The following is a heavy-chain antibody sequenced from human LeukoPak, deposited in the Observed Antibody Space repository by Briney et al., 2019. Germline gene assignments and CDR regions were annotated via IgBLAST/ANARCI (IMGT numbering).Heavy chain of an antibody. D-gene: IGHD5-18*01. J-gene: IGHJ4*02. V-gene: IGHV2-70*04. CDR3: ARDAYSYGYYFDY. CDR1: GFSLSTSTMR. Sequence: VSGPALVKPTQTLTLTCTFSGFSLSTSTMRVSWIRQPPGKALEWLARIDWDDDKFYSTSLKTRLTISKDTSKNQVVLTMTNMDPVDKATYYCARDAYSYGYYFDYWGQGTLVTVSS. CDR2: IDWDDDK.